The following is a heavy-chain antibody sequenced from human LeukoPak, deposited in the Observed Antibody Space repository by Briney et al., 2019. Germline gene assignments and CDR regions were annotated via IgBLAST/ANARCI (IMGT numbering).Heavy chain of an antibody. J-gene: IGHJ4*02. V-gene: IGHV3-30*02. D-gene: IGHD6-13*01. CDR2: IRYDGSNK. CDR3: AKDRQAAAGMDY. Sequence: PGGSLRLSCAASGFTFSSYGMHWVRQAPGKGLEWVAFIRYDGSNKYYADSVKGRFTISRVNSKNTLYLQMNSLRAEDTAVYYCAKDRQAAAGMDYWGQGTLVTVSS. CDR1: GFTFSSYG.